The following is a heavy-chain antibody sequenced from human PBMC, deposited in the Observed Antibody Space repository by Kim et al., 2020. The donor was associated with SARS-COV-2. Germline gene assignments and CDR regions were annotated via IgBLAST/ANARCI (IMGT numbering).Heavy chain of an antibody. CDR2: ITSSSDYM. V-gene: IGHV3-21*01. Sequence: GWSLRLSCAASGFTFSSYSMNWVRQAPGKGLEWVSFITSSSDYMYYADSVKGRCTISRDNAKNSLYLQMNSLRAEDTAVYYCARDQGIGYYFDYWGQGTL. CDR3: ARDQGIGYYFDY. J-gene: IGHJ4*02. CDR1: GFTFSSYS. D-gene: IGHD6-13*01.